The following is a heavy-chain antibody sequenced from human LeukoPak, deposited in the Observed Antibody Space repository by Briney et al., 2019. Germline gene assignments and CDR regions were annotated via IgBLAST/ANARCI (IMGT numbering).Heavy chain of an antibody. V-gene: IGHV4-61*02. J-gene: IGHJ4*02. CDR2: IYTSGST. CDR3: ARVSGWNPLEAAHLDY. Sequence: SETLSLTCTVSGGSIRSSSYYWSWIRQPAGKGLEWIGRIYTSGSTNYNPSLKSRVTISVDTSKNQFSLKLSSVTAADTAVYYCARVSGWNPLEAAHLDYWGQGTLVTVSS. D-gene: IGHD6-19*01. CDR1: GGSIRSSSYY.